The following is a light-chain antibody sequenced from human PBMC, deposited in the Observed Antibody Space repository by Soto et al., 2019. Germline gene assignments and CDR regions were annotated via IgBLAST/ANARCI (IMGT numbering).Light chain of an antibody. V-gene: IGKV1-5*01. CDR2: DAA. CDR1: QSISSW. J-gene: IGKJ1*01. Sequence: DIQMTQSPSTLSASVGDRVTITCRASQSISSWLAWYQQKPGKAPKLLIYDAASMESGVPSRFSGSGSGTEFTLTSSSLHPVVFSTYYCQQYNGFSSFGQGTKVEIK. CDR3: QQYNGFSS.